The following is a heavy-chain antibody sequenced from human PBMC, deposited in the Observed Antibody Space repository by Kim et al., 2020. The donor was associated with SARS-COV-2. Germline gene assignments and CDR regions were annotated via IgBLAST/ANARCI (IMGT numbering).Heavy chain of an antibody. J-gene: IGHJ6*03. CDR3: ARDLQVTGTTTDYYYYYYMDV. Sequence: SQTLSLTCAISGDSVSSNSAAWNWIRQSPSRGLEWLGRTYYRSKWYNDYAVSVKSRITINPDTSKNQFSLQLNSVTPEDTAVYYCARDLQVTGTTTDYYYYYYMDVWGKGTTVTVSS. D-gene: IGHD1-7*01. V-gene: IGHV6-1*01. CDR1: GDSVSSNSAA. CDR2: TYYRSKWYN.